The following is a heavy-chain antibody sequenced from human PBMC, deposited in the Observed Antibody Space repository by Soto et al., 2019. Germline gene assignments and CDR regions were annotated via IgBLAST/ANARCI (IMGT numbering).Heavy chain of an antibody. J-gene: IGHJ4*02. V-gene: IGHV3-30-3*01. Sequence: PGGSLRLSCAASGFTFSSYAMHWVRQAPGKGLEWVAVISYDGSNKYYADSVKGRFTIPRDNSKNTLYLQMNSLRAEDTAVYYCAGMVRGVIWGQGTLVTVSS. CDR1: GFTFSSYA. CDR2: ISYDGSNK. D-gene: IGHD3-10*01. CDR3: AGMVRGVI.